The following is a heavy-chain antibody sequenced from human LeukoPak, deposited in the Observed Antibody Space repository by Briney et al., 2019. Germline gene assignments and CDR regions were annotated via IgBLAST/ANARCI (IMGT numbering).Heavy chain of an antibody. D-gene: IGHD3-10*01. J-gene: IGHJ5*02. CDR2: IYYSGSA. V-gene: IGHV4-39*07. CDR3: ARGNDGSGSYYNVVRPRGNWFDP. Sequence: PSETLSLTCTVSGGSISSSNYYWGWIRQPPGKGLEWIGNIYYSGSAYYNSSLKSRVTISVDTSKNQFSLKLSSVTAADTAVYYCARGNDGSGSYYNVVRPRGNWFDPWGQGTLVTVSS. CDR1: GGSISSSNYY.